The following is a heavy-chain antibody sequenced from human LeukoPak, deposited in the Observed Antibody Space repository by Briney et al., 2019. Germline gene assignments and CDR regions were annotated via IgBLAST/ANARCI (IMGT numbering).Heavy chain of an antibody. CDR2: ISSSSTI. CDR3: ARDLGNLRDY. V-gene: IGHV3-48*01. D-gene: IGHD2/OR15-2a*01. Sequence: GGSLRLSCAASGFTFSSYSMNWVRQAPGKGLEWVSYISSSSTIYYADSVKGRFTISRDNAKNSVYLQMNSLRAEDTAVYYCARDLGNLRDYWGQGTLVTVSS. CDR1: GFTFSSYS. J-gene: IGHJ4*02.